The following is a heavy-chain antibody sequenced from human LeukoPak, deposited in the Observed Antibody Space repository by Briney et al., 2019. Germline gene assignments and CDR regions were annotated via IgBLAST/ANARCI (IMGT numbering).Heavy chain of an antibody. CDR1: GGTFSSYA. CDR2: IIPILGIA. Sequence: GSSVKVSCKASGGTFSSYAISWVRQAPGQGLEWMGRIIPILGIANYAQKFQGRVTITADKSTSTAYVELSSLRSEDTAVYYCASYGDSKTAPDAFDIWGQGTMVTVSS. D-gene: IGHD4-17*01. V-gene: IGHV1-69*04. J-gene: IGHJ3*02. CDR3: ASYGDSKTAPDAFDI.